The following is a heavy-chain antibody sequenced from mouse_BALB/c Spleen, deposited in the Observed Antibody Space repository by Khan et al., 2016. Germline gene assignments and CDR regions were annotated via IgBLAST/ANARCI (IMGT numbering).Heavy chain of an antibody. D-gene: IGHD2-3*01. V-gene: IGHV1-9*01. J-gene: IGHJ4*01. CDR2: ILPGSGST. CDR1: GYTFSSYW. Sequence: QVQLKESGAELMKPGASVKISCKATGYTFSSYWIEWVKQRPGHGLEWIGEILPGSGSTNYNEKFKGKATFTADTSSNTAYMQLSSLTSEDSAVYCCARSGYYVRYAMDYWGQGTSVTVSS. CDR3: ARSGYYVRYAMDY.